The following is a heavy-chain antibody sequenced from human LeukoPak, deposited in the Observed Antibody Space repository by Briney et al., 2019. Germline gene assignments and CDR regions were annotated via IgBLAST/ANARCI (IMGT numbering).Heavy chain of an antibody. Sequence: GGSLRLSCAASGFSFSSYYMSWVRQAPGKWLEWVALINPDGSERYYVDSVMGRFTISRDNARNSLYLQMDSLRDDDTAMYFCTRDLAAVPGPRMDVWGQGTTVTVSS. CDR3: TRDLAAVPGPRMDV. CDR1: GFSFSSYY. CDR2: INPDGSER. J-gene: IGHJ6*02. V-gene: IGHV3-7*03. D-gene: IGHD6-19*01.